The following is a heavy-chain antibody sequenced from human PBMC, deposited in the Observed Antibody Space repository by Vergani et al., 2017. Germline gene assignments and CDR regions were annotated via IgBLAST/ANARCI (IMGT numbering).Heavy chain of an antibody. Sequence: QEQLVQSGAEVRKPGASVKVSCKASGYNFTSFDINWVRLATGQGLEWMGWMNPKSGNTAYAAKFQGRITMTRDSSTDTAYMEMKSLRSEDTAIYFCAEGVQDSNFRHSGFGPRGQGTLVTVS. D-gene: IGHD3-10*01. CDR3: AEGVQDSNFRHSGFGP. CDR2: MNPKSGNT. J-gene: IGHJ4*03. CDR1: GYNFTSFD. V-gene: IGHV1-8*01.